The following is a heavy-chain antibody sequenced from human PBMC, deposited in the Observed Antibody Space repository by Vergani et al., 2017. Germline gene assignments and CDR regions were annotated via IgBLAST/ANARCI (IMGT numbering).Heavy chain of an antibody. J-gene: IGHJ6*02. V-gene: IGHV3-15*07. CDR3: TTYPRYCGDGSCYWLRDHHYYGMDV. Sequence: EVQLVESGGGIVQPGGSLRLSCVASGFSFRNAWMNWVRRTPGKGLEWVGRIKSTFDRGTTDYAAAVKGRFTISRDDSKNTLFLQMNGLKTEDIGVYYCTTYPRYCGDGSCYWLRDHHYYGMDVWGQGATVTVS. D-gene: IGHD2-21*01. CDR2: IKSTFDRGTT. CDR1: GFSFRNAW.